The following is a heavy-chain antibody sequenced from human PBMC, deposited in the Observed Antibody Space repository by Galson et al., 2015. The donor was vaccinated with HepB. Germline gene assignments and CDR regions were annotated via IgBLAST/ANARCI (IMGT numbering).Heavy chain of an antibody. J-gene: IGHJ4*02. CDR2: ISVYSGNA. CDR3: ARVGRSYYYFDY. V-gene: IGHV1-18*01. CDR1: GYTFTRFG. D-gene: IGHD1-26*01. Sequence: SVKVSCKASGYTFTRFGINWLRKAPGQGLEWMGRISVYSGNADYAQKLQGRVTMTTDTSTSTAYMELRSLRSDDTAVYYCARVGRSYYYFDYWGQGTLVTVSS.